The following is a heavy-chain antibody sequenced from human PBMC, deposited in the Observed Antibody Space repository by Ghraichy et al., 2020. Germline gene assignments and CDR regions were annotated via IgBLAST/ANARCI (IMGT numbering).Heavy chain of an antibody. CDR2: INSDGSST. CDR3: ARDGWVSGYDRYYYYYYMDV. V-gene: IGHV3-74*01. D-gene: IGHD5-12*01. J-gene: IGHJ6*03. CDR1: GFTFSSYW. Sequence: GGSLRLSCAASGFTFSSYWMHWVRQAPGKGLVWVSRINSDGSSTSYADSVKGRFTISRDNAKNTLYLQMNSLRAEDTAVYYCARDGWVSGYDRYYYYYYMDVWGKGTTVTVSS.